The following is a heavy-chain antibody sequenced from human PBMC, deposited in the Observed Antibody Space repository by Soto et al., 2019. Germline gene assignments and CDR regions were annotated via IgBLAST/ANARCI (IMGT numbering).Heavy chain of an antibody. CDR3: EHRRSFDCFAY. D-gene: IGHD3-9*01. Sequence: QITLKESGPTLVKPTQTLTLTCTFSGFSLTTSGVGVGWIRQPPGKALEWLALIYWDDDKRYSPSLKSRLTLTKAPSKKQVVLTMTNMDPVDTGTYYWEHRRSFDCFAYWGQGTLVTVSS. CDR1: GFSLTTSGVG. V-gene: IGHV2-5*02. J-gene: IGHJ4*02. CDR2: IYWDDDK.